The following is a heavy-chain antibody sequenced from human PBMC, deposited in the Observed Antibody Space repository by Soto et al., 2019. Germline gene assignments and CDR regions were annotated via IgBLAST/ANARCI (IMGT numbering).Heavy chain of an antibody. D-gene: IGHD2-2*01. CDR1: GDSVSSNSAA. Sequence: PSQTLSLTCAISGDSVSSNSAAWNWIRQSPSRGLEWLGRTYYRSKWYNDYAVSVKSRITINPDTSKNQFSPQLNSVTPEDTAVYYCARGRWDIVVVPAAIEHYGMDVWGQGTTVTVSS. V-gene: IGHV6-1*01. J-gene: IGHJ6*02. CDR3: ARGRWDIVVVPAAIEHYGMDV. CDR2: TYYRSKWYN.